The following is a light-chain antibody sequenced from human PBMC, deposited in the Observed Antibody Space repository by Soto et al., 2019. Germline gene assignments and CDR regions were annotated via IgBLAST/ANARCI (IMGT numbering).Light chain of an antibody. Sequence: QSALTQPPSASGSPGQSVTISCTGSSSDVGGYNYVSWYQQHPGKAPKLMIYEVSKRPSGVPDRLSGSKSGNTASLTVSGXXAXXXXDYYCSSYGGSNTVVFGGGTKLTVL. V-gene: IGLV2-8*01. J-gene: IGLJ2*01. CDR2: EVS. CDR3: SSYGGSNTVV. CDR1: SSDVGGYNY.